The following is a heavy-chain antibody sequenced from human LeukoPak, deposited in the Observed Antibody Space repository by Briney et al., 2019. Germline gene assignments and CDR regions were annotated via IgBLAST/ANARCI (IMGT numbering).Heavy chain of an antibody. J-gene: IGHJ4*02. CDR2: ISCSGGST. V-gene: IGHV3-23*01. D-gene: IGHD3-10*01. CDR3: AKRPGTLWFGELFYYFDY. Sequence: GGSLRLSCAASGFTFSSYAMSWVRPAPGKGLEGVSAISCSGGSTYFADSVKGRFTIPRDNSKNPLYLQMNSLRAEDTAVYYCAKRPGTLWFGELFYYFDYWGQGTLVTVSS. CDR1: GFTFSSYA.